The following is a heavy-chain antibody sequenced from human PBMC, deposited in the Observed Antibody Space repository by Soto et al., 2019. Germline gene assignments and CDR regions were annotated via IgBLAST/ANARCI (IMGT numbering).Heavy chain of an antibody. CDR3: AKESDISLFYFDD. Sequence: EVQLLESGGGLVQPGWSLRLSCAASTFTFSSYAMSWVRQAPGKGLEWVSTISGSGGSTYYADSVKGRFTISRDNSKSALYLQMNSLRAEDTAIYYCAKESDISLFYFDDWGQGTLVTVSS. D-gene: IGHD2-15*01. CDR2: ISGSGGST. J-gene: IGHJ4*02. V-gene: IGHV3-23*01. CDR1: TFTFSSYA.